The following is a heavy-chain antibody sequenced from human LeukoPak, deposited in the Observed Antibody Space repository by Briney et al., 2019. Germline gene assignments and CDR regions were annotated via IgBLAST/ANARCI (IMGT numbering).Heavy chain of an antibody. J-gene: IGHJ4*02. CDR3: ARDGPRMYYYESSDYRFDS. Sequence: GASVKLSCKASGYTFTGYYMHWVRHPPGQGLEWMGCINPNSGGTNYAQKFQGRVTMTRDTSISTAYMELSRLRSDDTAVYFCARDGPRMYYYESSDYRFDSWGQGTLVTVSS. CDR1: GYTFTGYY. D-gene: IGHD3-22*01. V-gene: IGHV1-2*02. CDR2: INPNSGGT.